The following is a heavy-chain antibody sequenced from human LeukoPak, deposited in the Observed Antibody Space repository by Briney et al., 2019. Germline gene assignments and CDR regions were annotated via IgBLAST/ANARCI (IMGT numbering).Heavy chain of an antibody. CDR1: GYIFTHNG. D-gene: IGHD3-3*01. J-gene: IGHJ5*02. Sequence: ASVTVSCKASGYIFTHNGINWVRQAPGQGLEWMGWINTYNFKTNYAQKFQGRVTMTADTSTSTAYMELRSLRSDDTALYFCARAINYDYWSGYRDFDPWGQGTLVTVSS. V-gene: IGHV1-18*04. CDR2: INTYNFKT. CDR3: ARAINYDYWSGYRDFDP.